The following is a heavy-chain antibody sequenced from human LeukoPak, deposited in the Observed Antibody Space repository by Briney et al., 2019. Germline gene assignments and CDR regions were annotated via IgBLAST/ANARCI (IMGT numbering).Heavy chain of an antibody. D-gene: IGHD6-6*01. Sequence: GGSLRLSCAASGFTFNTYWMSWVRQAPGKGLEWVANIKQDGSDKYYVDSVKGRFTISRDNAKNTLYLQVNNLRAEDTAVYYCARGPNSNWSGLDFWGQGTLLTVSS. CDR3: ARGPNSNWSGLDF. CDR2: IKQDGSDK. J-gene: IGHJ4*02. CDR1: GFTFNTYW. V-gene: IGHV3-7*01.